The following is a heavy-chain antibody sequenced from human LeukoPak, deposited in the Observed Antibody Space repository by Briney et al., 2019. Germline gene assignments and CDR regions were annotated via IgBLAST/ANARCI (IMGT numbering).Heavy chain of an antibody. CDR3: ARAITLSRSPAY. Sequence: GGSLRLSCAASGFAFSSLYMHWVRQAPAKGLVWVSRINIDGSSTTYADSVKGRFTISRDNTKNTLYLQMNSLRAEDTAVYYCARAITLSRSPAYWGQGTLVTVSS. CDR1: GFAFSSLY. D-gene: IGHD1-14*01. V-gene: IGHV3-74*01. J-gene: IGHJ4*02. CDR2: INIDGSST.